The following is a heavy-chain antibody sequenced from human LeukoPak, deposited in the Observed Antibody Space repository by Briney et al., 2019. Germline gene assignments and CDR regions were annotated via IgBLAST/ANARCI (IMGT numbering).Heavy chain of an antibody. CDR2: INPYNGNT. Sequence: ASVKVSCKASGYTFSNYGIIWVRQAPGKGLERMGWINPYNGNTNFGQTVQGRLTMTTDTTTRTAYMELKNLRSDDTAVYYCARSHSSSLRAPFGYWGQGPLVTVSS. V-gene: IGHV1-18*01. D-gene: IGHD3-22*01. CDR1: GYTFSNYG. J-gene: IGHJ4*02. CDR3: ARSHSSSLRAPFGY.